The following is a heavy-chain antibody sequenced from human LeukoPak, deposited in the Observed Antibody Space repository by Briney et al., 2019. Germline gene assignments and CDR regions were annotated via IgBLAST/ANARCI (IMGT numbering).Heavy chain of an antibody. V-gene: IGHV3-30*18. CDR1: GFTSSSYA. J-gene: IGHJ4*02. D-gene: IGHD2-15*01. CDR2: ISYDGSNK. Sequence: GGSLRLSCAASGFTSSSYAMSWVRQAPGKGLEWVAVISYDGSNKYYADSVKGRFTISRDNSKNTLYLQMNSLRAEDTAVYYCAKDLGSGGDWGQGTLVTVSS. CDR3: AKDLGSGGD.